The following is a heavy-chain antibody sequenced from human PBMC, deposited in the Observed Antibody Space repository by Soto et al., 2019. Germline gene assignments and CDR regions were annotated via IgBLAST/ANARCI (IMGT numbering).Heavy chain of an antibody. J-gene: IGHJ4*02. CDR1: GAYIDTYY. D-gene: IGHD4-17*01. CDR3: VGVGYGRGLDF. Sequence: SETLSLTCTVSGAYIDTYYWTWIRQPAGKGLEWIGLIHTSGSNYYNPSLESRVTMSEDTSKNHVSLKLTSVTAADTAVYYCVGVGYGRGLDFWGQGTQVTVSS. V-gene: IGHV4-4*07. CDR2: IHTSGSN.